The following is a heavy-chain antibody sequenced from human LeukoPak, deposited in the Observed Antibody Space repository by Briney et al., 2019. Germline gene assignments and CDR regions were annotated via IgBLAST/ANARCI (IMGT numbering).Heavy chain of an antibody. Sequence: GESLKISCKGSGYSFTSYWIGWVRQMPGKGLEWMGIIYPGDSGTRYSPSFQGQVTISADKSISTAYLQWSSLRASDTAIYYCASSGRAGSPDFDFWGQGTLVTVSS. D-gene: IGHD1-26*01. CDR2: IYPGDSGT. J-gene: IGHJ4*02. CDR1: GYSFTSYW. CDR3: ASSGRAGSPDFDF. V-gene: IGHV5-51*01.